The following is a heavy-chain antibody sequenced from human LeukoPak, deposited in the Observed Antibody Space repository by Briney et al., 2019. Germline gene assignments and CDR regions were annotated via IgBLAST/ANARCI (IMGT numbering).Heavy chain of an antibody. Sequence: GGSLRLSCAASGFTFDDYAMHWVRQAPGKGLEWVSGISWNSGSIGYADSVKGRFTISRGNAKNSLYLQMNSLRAEDTALYYCAKSVYYYYYGMDVWGQGTTVTVSS. CDR1: GFTFDDYA. J-gene: IGHJ6*02. CDR3: AKSVYYYYYGMDV. V-gene: IGHV3-9*01. CDR2: ISWNSGSI.